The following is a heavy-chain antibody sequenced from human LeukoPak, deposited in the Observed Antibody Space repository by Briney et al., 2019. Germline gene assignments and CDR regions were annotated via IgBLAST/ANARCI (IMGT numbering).Heavy chain of an antibody. CDR1: GGPISTYQ. J-gene: IGHJ4*02. CDR2: IYYTGST. V-gene: IGHV4-59*08. Sequence: SETLSLTCTVSGGPISTYQWSWIRQPPGKGLEWIGYIYYTGSTNYNPSLRSRVTISLDTSKNQFSLKLTSVTAADAAVYYCARQTAVAAGYYFDYWGPGTLVTVSS. CDR3: ARQTAVAAGYYFDY. D-gene: IGHD6-19*01.